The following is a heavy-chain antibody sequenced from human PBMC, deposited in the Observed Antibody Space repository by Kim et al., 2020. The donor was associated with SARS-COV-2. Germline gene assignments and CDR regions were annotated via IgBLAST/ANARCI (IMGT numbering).Heavy chain of an antibody. V-gene: IGHV4-34*01. CDR3: ARVRDVLLWFGELFGHYGMDV. CDR1: GGSFSGYY. D-gene: IGHD3-10*01. Sequence: SETLSLTCAVYGGSFSGYYWSWIRQPPGKGLEWIGEINHSGSTNYNPSLKSRVTISVDTSKNQFSLKLSSVTAADTAVYYCARVRDVLLWFGELFGHYGMDVWGQGTTVTVSS. CDR2: INHSGST. J-gene: IGHJ6*01.